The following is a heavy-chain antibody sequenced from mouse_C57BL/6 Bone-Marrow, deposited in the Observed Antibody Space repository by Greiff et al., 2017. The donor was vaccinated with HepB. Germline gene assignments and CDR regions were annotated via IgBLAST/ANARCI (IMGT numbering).Heavy chain of an antibody. CDR1: GFSLTSYG. J-gene: IGHJ4*01. CDR3: ARKNYGSRDYAMDY. V-gene: IGHV2-2*01. CDR2: IWSGGST. Sequence: VQLVESAPGLVQPSQSLSITCTVSGFSLTSYGVHWVRQSPGKGLEWLGVIWSGGSTDYNAAFISRLSISKDNSKSQVFFKMNSLQADDTAIYYCARKNYGSRDYAMDYWGQGTSVTVSS. D-gene: IGHD1-1*01.